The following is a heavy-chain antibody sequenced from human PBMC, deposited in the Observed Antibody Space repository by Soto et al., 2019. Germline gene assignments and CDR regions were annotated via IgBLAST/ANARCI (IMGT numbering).Heavy chain of an antibody. CDR3: AKDYPMVRGVSRALFY. V-gene: IGHV3-23*01. D-gene: IGHD3-10*01. CDR1: GFTFSSYA. J-gene: IGHJ4*02. CDR2: ISGSGGST. Sequence: GGSLRLSCAASGFTFSSYAMSWVRQAPGKGLEWVSAISGSGGSTYYADSVKGRFTISRDNSKNTLYLQMNSLRAEDTAVYYCAKDYPMVRGVSRALFYWGQGTLVSVSS.